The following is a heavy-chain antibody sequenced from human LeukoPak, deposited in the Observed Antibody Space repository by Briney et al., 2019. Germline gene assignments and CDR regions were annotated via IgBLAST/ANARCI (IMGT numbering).Heavy chain of an antibody. CDR1: GGSFSAYY. D-gene: IGHD5-12*01. Sequence: SETLSLTCAVYGGSFSAYYWSWIRQPPGKGLEWIGEINHSGSTNYNPSLKSRVTISVDTSKNQFSLKLSSVTAADTALYYCARGGGSSGYFLDYWGQGTLVTVSS. CDR3: ARGGGSSGYFLDY. J-gene: IGHJ4*02. V-gene: IGHV4-34*01. CDR2: INHSGST.